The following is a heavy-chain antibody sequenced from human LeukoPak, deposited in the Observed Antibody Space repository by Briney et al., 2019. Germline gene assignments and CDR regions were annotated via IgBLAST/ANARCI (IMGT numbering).Heavy chain of an antibody. CDR3: ARFIAVASYFDY. D-gene: IGHD6-19*01. CDR1: GFTFSSYA. Sequence: PGGSLRLSCAASGFTFSSYAMSWVRQAPGKGLEWVSAISGSGGSTYYADSVKGRFTISRDNSKNTLYLQMNSLRAEDTAVYYCARFIAVASYFDYWGQGTLVTVSS. J-gene: IGHJ4*02. CDR2: ISGSGGST. V-gene: IGHV3-23*01.